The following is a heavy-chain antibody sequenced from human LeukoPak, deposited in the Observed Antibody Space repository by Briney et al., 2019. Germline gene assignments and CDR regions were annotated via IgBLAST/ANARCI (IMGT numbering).Heavy chain of an antibody. CDR2: INPSGGST. CDR3: AREMEMATIDY. J-gene: IGHJ4*02. D-gene: IGHD5-24*01. Sequence: ASVKVSCTASGYTFTGYYMHWVRQAPGQGLEWMGIINPSGGSTSYAQKFQGRVTMTRDMSTRTVYMELSSLRSEDTAVYYCAREMEMATIDYWGQGTLVTVSS. CDR1: GYTFTGYY. V-gene: IGHV1-46*01.